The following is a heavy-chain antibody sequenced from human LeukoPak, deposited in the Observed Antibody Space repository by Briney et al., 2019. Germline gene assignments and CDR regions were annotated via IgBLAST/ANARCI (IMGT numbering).Heavy chain of an antibody. CDR2: INSDGSST. CDR1: GFTLSSYW. V-gene: IGHV3-74*01. Sequence: GGSLRLSCAASGFTLSSYWMHWVRQAPGKGLVWVSRINSDGSSTSYADSVKGRFTISRDNAKNTLYLQMNSLRAEDTAVYYCARGWGQRITIFGVVTDAFDIWGQGTMVTVSS. J-gene: IGHJ3*02. D-gene: IGHD3-3*01. CDR3: ARGWGQRITIFGVVTDAFDI.